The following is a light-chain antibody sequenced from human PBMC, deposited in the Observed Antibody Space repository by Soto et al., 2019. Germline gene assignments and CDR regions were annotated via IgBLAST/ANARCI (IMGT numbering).Light chain of an antibody. V-gene: IGKV1-5*03. CDR2: KAS. CDR3: QQYHSYTFA. Sequence: DIQMTQSPSTLSASVGDRVTITCRASQSISSWLAWYQQKPGKAPKLLIYKASSLESGVPSRVSGSGSGTEVTLTIRSLQPDDFATYYCQQYHSYTFAVGPGTKGDIK. CDR1: QSISSW. J-gene: IGKJ3*01.